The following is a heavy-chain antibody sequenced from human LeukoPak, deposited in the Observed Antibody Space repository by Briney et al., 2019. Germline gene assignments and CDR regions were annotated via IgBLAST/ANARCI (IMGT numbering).Heavy chain of an antibody. J-gene: IGHJ4*02. CDR3: ARGRRSRYGSGSYYFDY. CDR1: GGSFSGYY. CDR2: INHSGST. V-gene: IGHV4-34*01. D-gene: IGHD3-10*01. Sequence: SETLSHTCAVYGGSFSGYYWSWIRQPPGKGLEWIGEINHSGSTNYNPSLKSRVTISVDTSKNQFSLKLSSVTAADTAVYYCARGRRSRYGSGSYYFDYWGQGTLVTVSS.